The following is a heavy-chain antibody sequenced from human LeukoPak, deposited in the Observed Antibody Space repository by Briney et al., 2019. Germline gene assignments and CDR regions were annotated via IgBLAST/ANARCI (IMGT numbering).Heavy chain of an antibody. V-gene: IGHV3-9*01. CDR3: AKDISHYYDSSGYYSGWYFDL. Sequence: SLRLSCAASGFTFDDYAMHWVRQAPGKGLEWVSGISWNSGSIGYADSVKGRFTISRDNAKNSLYLQMNSLRAEDTALYYCAKDISHYYDSSGYYSGWYFDLWGRGTLVTVSS. CDR2: ISWNSGSI. D-gene: IGHD3-22*01. J-gene: IGHJ2*01. CDR1: GFTFDDYA.